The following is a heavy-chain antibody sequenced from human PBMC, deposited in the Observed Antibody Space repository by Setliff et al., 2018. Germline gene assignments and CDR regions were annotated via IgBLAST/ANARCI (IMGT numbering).Heavy chain of an antibody. Sequence: PGGSLRLSCAGSGFTLSSSNMAWVRKAPGKGPEWFSYITSSSTGIWYADSVKGRFTISRDNAENSLYLQMNSLRAEDTAVYYCASAGHSGSWFPFDVFHIWGQGTMVTVSS. J-gene: IGHJ3*02. V-gene: IGHV3-48*01. CDR1: GFTLSSSN. CDR3: ASAGHSGSWFPFDVFHI. D-gene: IGHD6-13*01. CDR2: ITSSSTGI.